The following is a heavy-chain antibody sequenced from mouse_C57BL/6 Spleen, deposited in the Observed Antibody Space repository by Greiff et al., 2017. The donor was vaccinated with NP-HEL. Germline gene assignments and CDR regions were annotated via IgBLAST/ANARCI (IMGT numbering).Heavy chain of an antibody. D-gene: IGHD4-1*01. CDR3: ARQAGTGAWFAY. CDR2: ISSGGSYT. Sequence: DVMLVESGGDLVKPGGSLKLSCAASGFTFSSYGMSWVRQTPDKRLEWVATISSGGSYTYYPDSVKGRFTISRDNAKNTLYLQMSSLKSEDTAMYYCARQAGTGAWFAYWGQGTLVTVSA. CDR1: GFTFSSYG. V-gene: IGHV5-6*02. J-gene: IGHJ3*01.